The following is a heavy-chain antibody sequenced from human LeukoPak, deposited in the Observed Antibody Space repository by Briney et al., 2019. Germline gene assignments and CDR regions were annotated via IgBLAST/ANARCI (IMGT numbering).Heavy chain of an antibody. J-gene: IGHJ4*02. D-gene: IGHD6-13*01. CDR2: INPNSGGT. V-gene: IGHV1-2*02. CDR3: ARDWPQGIAAGLY. CDR1: GGTFSSYA. Sequence: ASVKVSCKASGGTFSSYAISWVRQAPGQGLEWMGWINPNSGGTNYAQKFQGRVTMTRDTSISTAYMELSRLRSDDTAVYYCARDWPQGIAAGLYWGQGTLVTVSS.